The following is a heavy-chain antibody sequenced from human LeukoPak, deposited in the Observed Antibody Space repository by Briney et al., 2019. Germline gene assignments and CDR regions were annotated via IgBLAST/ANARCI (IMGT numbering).Heavy chain of an antibody. CDR2: IYSGGST. Sequence: GGSLRLSCAASGFTVSSNYMSWVRQAPGKGLERVSVIYSGGSTYSADSVKGRFTISRDNSKNTLYLQMNSLRAEDTAVYYCARPSQSPSNYYDSSGYMGGYGMDVWGQGTTVTVSS. D-gene: IGHD3-22*01. CDR3: ARPSQSPSNYYDSSGYMGGYGMDV. V-gene: IGHV3-66*04. CDR1: GFTVSSNY. J-gene: IGHJ6*02.